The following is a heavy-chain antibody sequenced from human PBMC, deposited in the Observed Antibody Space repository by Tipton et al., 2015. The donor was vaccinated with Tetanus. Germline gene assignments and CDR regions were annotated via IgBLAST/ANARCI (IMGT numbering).Heavy chain of an antibody. CDR2: IIPIFGTA. Sequence: QLVQSGAEVKKPGASVKVSCKASGYTFTGYYMHWVRQAPGQGLEWMGGIIPIFGTANYAQKFQGRVTITADESTSTAYMELSSLRSEDTAVYYCARVGRIYDAFDIWGQGTMVTVSS. J-gene: IGHJ3*02. CDR1: GYTFTGYY. CDR3: ARVGRIYDAFDI. V-gene: IGHV1-69*13. D-gene: IGHD1-26*01.